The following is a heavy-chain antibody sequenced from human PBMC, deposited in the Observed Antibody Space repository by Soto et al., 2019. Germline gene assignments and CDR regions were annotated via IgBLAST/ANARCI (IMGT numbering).Heavy chain of an antibody. D-gene: IGHD4-4*01. CDR2: ISSSSSYI. CDR1: GFIFSTYS. CDR3: ARVTDYYYYMDV. V-gene: IGHV3-21*01. J-gene: IGHJ6*03. Sequence: GGSLRLSCAASGFIFSTYSMNWVRQAPGKGLEWVASISSSSSYIYYADSVKGRFTISRDNVKNILYLQMNSLRAEDAAAFYCARVTDYYYYMDVWGKGTTVTVSS.